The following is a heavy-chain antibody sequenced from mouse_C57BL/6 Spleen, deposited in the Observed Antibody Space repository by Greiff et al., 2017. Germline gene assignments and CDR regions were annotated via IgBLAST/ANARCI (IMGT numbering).Heavy chain of an antibody. CDR2: IYPGDGDT. V-gene: IGHV1-80*01. CDR1: GYAFSSYW. D-gene: IGHD6-2*01. Sequence: VQLQQSGAELVKPGASVKISCKASGYAFSSYWMNWVKQRPGKGLEWIGQIYPGDGDTNYNGKFKGKATLTADKSSSPAYMQLSGLTSEDSAVYFCAREGISNYAMDYWGQGTSVTVSS. CDR3: AREGISNYAMDY. J-gene: IGHJ4*01.